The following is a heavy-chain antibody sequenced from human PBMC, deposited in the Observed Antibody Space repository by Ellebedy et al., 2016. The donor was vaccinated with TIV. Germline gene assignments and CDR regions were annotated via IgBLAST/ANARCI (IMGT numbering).Heavy chain of an antibody. CDR1: GLTFGDYY. V-gene: IGHV3-11*01. CDR2: ISSSGRAK. CDR3: ASPNCSTTTCSSYFNY. J-gene: IGHJ4*02. D-gene: IGHD2-2*01. Sequence: GESLKISCAASGLTFGDYYMTWIRQAPGKGLEWLSYISSSGRAKYYADSVKGRFTISRDNAKTSLYLQMNSLRAEDTAVYYCASPNCSTTTCSSYFNYWGQGTLVTVSS.